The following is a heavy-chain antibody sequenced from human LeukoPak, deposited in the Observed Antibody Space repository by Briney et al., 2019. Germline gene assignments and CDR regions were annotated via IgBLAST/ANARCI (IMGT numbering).Heavy chain of an antibody. J-gene: IGHJ4*02. D-gene: IGHD3-22*01. CDR3: AKDQSVYYYDSSGYYYYFDY. Sequence: GGSLRLSCAASGFTFSSYAMSWVGQAPGTGLEWLSAFSGSGGSTYYADSVKGRFTISRDNSKNVLYLQMNSLRAEDTAVYYCAKDQSVYYYDSSGYYYYFDYWGQGTLVTVSS. CDR1: GFTFSSYA. CDR2: FSGSGGST. V-gene: IGHV3-23*01.